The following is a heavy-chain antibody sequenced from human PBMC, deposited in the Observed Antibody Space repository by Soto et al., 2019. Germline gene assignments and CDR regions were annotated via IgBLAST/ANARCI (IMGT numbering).Heavy chain of an antibody. CDR3: ARRGAGYNYDY. J-gene: IGHJ4*02. CDR2: IFPADSDT. D-gene: IGHD5-12*01. CDR1: GYSFPGFW. Sequence: GESLKISCGASGYSFPGFWIGCVRQMPGKGLEWMGIIFPADSDTRYSPSFQGQVTISVDKSISTAYLQWSRLKASDTAMYYCARRGAGYNYDYWGQGTLVTVSS. V-gene: IGHV5-51*01.